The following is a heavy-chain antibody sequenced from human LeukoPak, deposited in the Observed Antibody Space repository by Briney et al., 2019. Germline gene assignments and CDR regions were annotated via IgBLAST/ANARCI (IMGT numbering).Heavy chain of an antibody. CDR1: GFTFSDYY. D-gene: IGHD4-17*01. Sequence: GGSLRLSCAASGFTFSDYYMSWIRQAPGKGLEWVSYISSSGSTIYYADSVKGRFTISRDNAKNSLYLQMNRLRDEDTAIYYCARVRRLGVQYYYYYYMDVWGKGTTVTISS. J-gene: IGHJ6*03. CDR3: ARVRRLGVQYYYYYYMDV. V-gene: IGHV3-11*04. CDR2: ISSSGSTI.